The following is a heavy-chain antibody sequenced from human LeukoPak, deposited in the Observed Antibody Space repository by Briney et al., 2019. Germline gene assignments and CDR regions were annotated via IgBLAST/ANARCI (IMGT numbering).Heavy chain of an antibody. D-gene: IGHD4-17*01. V-gene: IGHV3-23*01. CDR1: GFTFSSYA. CDR2: ISGSGGST. CDR3: AKVEGVTVSSPLDY. Sequence: GGSLRLSCAASGFTFSSYAMSWVRQAPGEGLEWVSAISGSGGSTYYADSVKGRFTISRDNSKNTLYLQMNSLRAEDTAVYYCAKVEGVTVSSPLDYWGQGTLVTVSS. J-gene: IGHJ4*02.